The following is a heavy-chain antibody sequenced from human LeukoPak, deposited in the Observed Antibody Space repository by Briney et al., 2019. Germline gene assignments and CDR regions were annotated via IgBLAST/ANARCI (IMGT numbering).Heavy chain of an antibody. CDR3: ARATVAGTDFDY. Sequence: ASVEVSCKASGYTFTSYGISWVRQAPGQGLEWMGWISAYNDNTNYAQKLQGRVTMTTDTSTSTAYMELRSLRSDDTAVYYCARATVAGTDFDYWGQGTLVTVSS. CDR1: GYTFTSYG. V-gene: IGHV1-18*01. D-gene: IGHD6-19*01. CDR2: ISAYNDNT. J-gene: IGHJ4*02.